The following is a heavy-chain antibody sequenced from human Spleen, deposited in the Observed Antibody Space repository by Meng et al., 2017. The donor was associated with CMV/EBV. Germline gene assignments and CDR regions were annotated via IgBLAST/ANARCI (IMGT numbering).Heavy chain of an antibody. D-gene: IGHD2-21*01. CDR2: INANSGGT. J-gene: IGHJ4*02. Sequence: ASVKVSCKASGYTFTGQYMHWVRQAPGQGLEWMGWINANSGGTNYAQKFQGRVTMTTETSISTAYMELSSLRSDDTAVYYCARQKEMGIVVTLGYWGQGALVTVSS. CDR3: ARQKEMGIVVTLGY. V-gene: IGHV1-2*02. CDR1: GYTFTGQY.